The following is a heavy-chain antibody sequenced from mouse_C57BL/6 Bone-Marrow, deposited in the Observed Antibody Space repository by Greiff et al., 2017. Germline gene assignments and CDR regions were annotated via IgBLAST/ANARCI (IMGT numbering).Heavy chain of an antibody. V-gene: IGHV7-4*01. CDR1: GFTFTDYY. CDR2: ISNKADGYTT. Sequence: EVKLMESGGGLVQPGASLRLSCAASGFTFTDYYMSWVRQTPGQAPEWFALISNKADGYTTEYTASVKGRFTISRSSSQNILYLQMNTLRAEESATYYFVTAAYYRSPYYDAMDYWGQGTSVTVSS. J-gene: IGHJ4*01. CDR3: VTAAYYRSPYYDAMDY. D-gene: IGHD1-1*01.